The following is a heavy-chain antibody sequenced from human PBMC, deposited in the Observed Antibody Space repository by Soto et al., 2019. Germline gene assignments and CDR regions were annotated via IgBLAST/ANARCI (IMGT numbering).Heavy chain of an antibody. CDR2: IYYSGST. V-gene: IGHV4-39*07. D-gene: IGHD2-15*01. J-gene: IGHJ4*02. CDR3: ARAGCSGGSCPLFDY. CDR1: GGSISSSSYY. Sequence: PSETLSLTCTVSGGSISSSSYYWGWIRQPPGKGLEWIGSIYYSGSTYYNPSLKSRVTISVDTSKNQCSRKLSSVSAADTAVYYCARAGCSGGSCPLFDYWGQGALVTVSS.